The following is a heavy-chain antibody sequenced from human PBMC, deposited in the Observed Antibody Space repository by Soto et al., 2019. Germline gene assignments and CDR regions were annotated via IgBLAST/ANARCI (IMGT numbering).Heavy chain of an antibody. Sequence: GGSLRLSCAASGFTVSSNYMSWVRQAPGKGLEWVSVIYSGGSTYYADSVKGRFTISRHNSKNTLYLQMNSLRAEDTAVYYCATKGRQWLEDAFDIWGQGTMVTVSS. CDR3: ATKGRQWLEDAFDI. D-gene: IGHD6-19*01. J-gene: IGHJ3*02. CDR2: IYSGGST. V-gene: IGHV3-53*04. CDR1: GFTVSSNY.